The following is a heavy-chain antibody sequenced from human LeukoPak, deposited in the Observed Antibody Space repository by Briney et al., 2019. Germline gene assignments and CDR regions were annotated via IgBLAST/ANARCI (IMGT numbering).Heavy chain of an antibody. CDR1: GGSISSGTYH. D-gene: IGHD6-19*01. V-gene: IGHV4-39*01. J-gene: IGHJ4*02. Sequence: FETLSLTCIVSGGSISSGTYHWGWIRQPPGKGLEWIGGIYYSGGTYYNPSLKSRVTISVDTSKNQFSLKLSSVTAADTAVYYCVRHDLGEYSSVWDYFDYWGQGTLVTVSS. CDR3: VRHDLGEYSSVWDYFDY. CDR2: IYYSGGT.